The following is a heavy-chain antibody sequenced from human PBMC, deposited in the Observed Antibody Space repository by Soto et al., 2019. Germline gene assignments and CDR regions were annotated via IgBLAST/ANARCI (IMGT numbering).Heavy chain of an antibody. V-gene: IGHV4-30-4*01. CDR1: GGSISSGDYY. CDR3: ARDNYYYYGMDV. Sequence: QVQLQESGPGLVKPSQTLSLTCTVSGGSISSGDYYWSWIRQPPGKGLEWIGYIYYSGSTYYNPSVKSRGTISVDTSKNQFSLKLSSVTGADTAVYYCARDNYYYYGMDVWGQGTTVTVSS. CDR2: IYYSGST. J-gene: IGHJ6*02.